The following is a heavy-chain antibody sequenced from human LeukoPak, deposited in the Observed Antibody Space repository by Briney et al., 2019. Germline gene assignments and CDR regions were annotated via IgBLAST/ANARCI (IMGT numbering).Heavy chain of an antibody. J-gene: IGHJ3*02. CDR2: ISRSSSNI. CDR1: GFIFSDYS. D-gene: IGHD4-17*01. Sequence: GGSLRLFCAVSGFIFSDYSMNWVRQAPGKGLEWVSFISRSSSNIYYADSVKGRLIISRDNAKNSLYLQMNSLRAEDTAVYYCAGVVVRYGDYGHAFDIWGQGTMVTVSS. V-gene: IGHV3-21*01. CDR3: AGVVVRYGDYGHAFDI.